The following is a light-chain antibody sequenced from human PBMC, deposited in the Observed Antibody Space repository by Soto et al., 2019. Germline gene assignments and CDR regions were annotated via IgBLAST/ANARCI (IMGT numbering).Light chain of an antibody. V-gene: IGLV1-51*01. J-gene: IGLJ3*02. Sequence: QSVLTQPPSVSAAPGQKVTVSCSGSRSNIGNNAVAWYQHLPGTAPKLLTYDNDKRPSGISDRFSASKSGTSATLAITGLQTGDEADYYCETWDSSLSAGVFGGGTKVTVL. CDR2: DND. CDR1: RSNIGNNA. CDR3: ETWDSSLSAGV.